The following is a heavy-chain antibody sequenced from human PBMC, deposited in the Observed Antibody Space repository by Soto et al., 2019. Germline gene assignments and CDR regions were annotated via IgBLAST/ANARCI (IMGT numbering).Heavy chain of an antibody. D-gene: IGHD3-3*01. Sequence: PSETLSLTCTVSGGSISSYYWSWIRQPPGKGLEWIGYIYYSGSTNYNPSLKSRVTISVDTSKNQFSLKLSSVTAADTAVHYCARDNVRCPYYYYGMDVWGQGATVTVYS. J-gene: IGHJ6*02. CDR2: IYYSGST. CDR1: GGSISSYY. V-gene: IGHV4-59*01. CDR3: ARDNVRCPYYYYGMDV.